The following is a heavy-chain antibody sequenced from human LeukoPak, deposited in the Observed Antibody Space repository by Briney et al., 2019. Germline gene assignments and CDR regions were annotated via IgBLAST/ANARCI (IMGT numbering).Heavy chain of an antibody. D-gene: IGHD3-22*01. Sequence: PGGSLRLSCAAYGFTFDDYAMHWVRQAPGKGLEWVSGISWNSGSIGCADSVKGRVTISRDNAKNSLYLQMNSLRAEDTALYYCAKGRSGYLVDYWGQGTLVTVSS. V-gene: IGHV3-9*01. CDR3: AKGRSGYLVDY. CDR2: ISWNSGSI. CDR1: GFTFDDYA. J-gene: IGHJ4*02.